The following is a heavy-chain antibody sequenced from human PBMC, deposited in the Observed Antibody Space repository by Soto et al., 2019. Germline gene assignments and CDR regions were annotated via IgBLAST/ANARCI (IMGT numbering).Heavy chain of an antibody. CDR1: VFASGHDA. V-gene: IGHV3-23*01. J-gene: IGHJ4*02. D-gene: IGHD2-2*01. Sequence: SGVTLSPSSVVSVFASGHDAMCWVRQAPGKGLEWFSAISGNGGDTYYADSVKGRFTVSRDNSNNALYLQMDSLRVEDTAVYYSAKGSGSSRPYYFDRWAQGTIVTVSS. CDR3: AKGSGSSRPYYFDR. CDR2: ISGNGGDT.